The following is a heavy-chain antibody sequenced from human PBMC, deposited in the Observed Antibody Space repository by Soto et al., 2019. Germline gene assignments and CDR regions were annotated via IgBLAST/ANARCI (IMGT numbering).Heavy chain of an antibody. J-gene: IGHJ5*02. V-gene: IGHV3-9*01. Sequence: EVQLVESGGGLVQPGRSLRLSCVASGFTFDDYAMHWVRQAPGEGLEWVSGISWNSGNIGYADSVKGRFTISRDNAKNSLYLQMNSLRAEDTALYYCAKEIGYSGKLFGGWFDPWGQGTRVTVSS. CDR2: ISWNSGNI. CDR3: AKEIGYSGKLFGGWFDP. D-gene: IGHD1-26*01. CDR1: GFTFDDYA.